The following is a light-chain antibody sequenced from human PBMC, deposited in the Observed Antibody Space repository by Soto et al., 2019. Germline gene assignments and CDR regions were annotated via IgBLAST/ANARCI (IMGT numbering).Light chain of an antibody. V-gene: IGKV3-11*01. CDR2: DAS. CDR3: QQRSNWPLT. J-gene: IGKJ4*01. Sequence: EIVVTHSPANLCLSPGERATVSCRASQSVSNYLAWYQHKAGQAPRRLIYDASSRATGIPARFSGSGSGTDFTLTISSLEPEDFEVYYCQQRSNWPLTFGGGTKVDIK. CDR1: QSVSNY.